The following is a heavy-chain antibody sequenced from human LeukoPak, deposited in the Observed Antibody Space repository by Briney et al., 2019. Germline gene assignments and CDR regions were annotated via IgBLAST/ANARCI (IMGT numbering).Heavy chain of an antibody. CDR2: INPNSGGT. CDR1: GYTFTGYY. V-gene: IGHV1-2*04. D-gene: IGHD6-13*01. CDR3: ATYSNSWKTFDL. Sequence: ASVKVSCKASGYTFTGYYMHWVRQAPGQGLEWMGWINPNSGGTNYAQKFQGWVTMCKDTSITTAYMDLTRLNFDDTAVYFCATYSNSWKTFDLSGQGTMVTVSS. J-gene: IGHJ3*01.